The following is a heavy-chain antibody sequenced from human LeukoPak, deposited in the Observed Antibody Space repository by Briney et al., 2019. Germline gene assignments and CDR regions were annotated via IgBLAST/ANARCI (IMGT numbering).Heavy chain of an antibody. Sequence: PGGSLRLSCAASGFTFSSYWMHWVRQAPGRGLVWVSRINSDGSSTSYADSVKGRFTISRDNAKNSLYLQMNSLRAEDTALYYCARAYGGSRGAFDIWGQGTMVTVSS. CDR3: ARAYGGSRGAFDI. CDR2: INSDGSST. V-gene: IGHV3-74*01. J-gene: IGHJ3*02. CDR1: GFTFSSYW. D-gene: IGHD5-12*01.